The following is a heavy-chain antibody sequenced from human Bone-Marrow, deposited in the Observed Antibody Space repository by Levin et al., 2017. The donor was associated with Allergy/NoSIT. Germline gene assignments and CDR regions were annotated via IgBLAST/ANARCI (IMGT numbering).Heavy chain of an antibody. CDR3: TTSNL. J-gene: IGHJ5*02. CDR2: VKSESDGGTT. CDR1: GFIFTDAW. Sequence: PGGSLRLSCKASGFIFTDAWMSWVRQAPGKGLEWVARVKSESDGGTTDYAEVVKGRFTISSDDSSSTLYLHMNSLKTEDAGRYYCTTSNLWGQGTLVTVSS. V-gene: IGHV3-15*01.